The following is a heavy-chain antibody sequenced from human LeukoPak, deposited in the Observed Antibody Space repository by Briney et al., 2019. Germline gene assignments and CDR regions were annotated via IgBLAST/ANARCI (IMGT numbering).Heavy chain of an antibody. CDR2: ISGSGVTT. J-gene: IGHJ6*01. CDR3: AKGLGEKTYTGPLNHYSYY. V-gene: IGHV3-23*01. Sequence: GGSLRLSCTASGFIFSTYAMSWVRQAPGKGLEWVSGISGSGVTTFYAESAKGRFTVSRDKSKNMVFLHMNSLTAEDTASYYCAKGLGEKTYTGPLNHYSYY. D-gene: IGHD3-10*01. CDR1: GFIFSTYA.